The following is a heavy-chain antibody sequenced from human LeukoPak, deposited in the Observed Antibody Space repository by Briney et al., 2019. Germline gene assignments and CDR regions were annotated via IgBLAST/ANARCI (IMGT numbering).Heavy chain of an antibody. J-gene: IGHJ6*03. Sequence: SETLSLTCAVYGGSFSGYYWSWIRQPPGKGLEWIGEINHSGSTNYNPSLKSRVTISVDTSKNQFSLKLSSVTAADTAVYYCARQSHYYYMDVWGKGTTVTVSS. CDR3: ARQSHYYYMDV. V-gene: IGHV4-34*01. CDR1: GGSFSGYY. CDR2: INHSGST.